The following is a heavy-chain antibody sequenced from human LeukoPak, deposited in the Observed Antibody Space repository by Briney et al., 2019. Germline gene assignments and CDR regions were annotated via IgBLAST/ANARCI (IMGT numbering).Heavy chain of an antibody. Sequence: SQTLSLTCTVSGDSISSGGYYWSWIRQHPGKGLEWIGYIYHSGSTYYNPSLKSRLSISVDTSKNQFSLKLNSVTAADTAVYYCARTVARTWVDYWGQGTLVTVSS. CDR1: GDSISSGGYY. J-gene: IGHJ4*02. CDR3: ARTVARTWVDY. CDR2: IYHSGST. D-gene: IGHD6-19*01. V-gene: IGHV4-31*03.